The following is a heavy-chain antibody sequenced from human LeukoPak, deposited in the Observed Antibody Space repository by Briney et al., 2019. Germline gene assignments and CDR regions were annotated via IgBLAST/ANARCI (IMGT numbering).Heavy chain of an antibody. V-gene: IGHV1-2*02. CDR3: ARTSDLWGETDY. CDR2: INPNSGGT. Sequence: GASVKVSCKSSGYTFTGYYMHWVRQAPGQGLEWMGWINPNSGGTNYAQKFQGRVTMTRDTSISTAYMELSRLRSDDTAVYYCARTSDLWGETDYWGQGTLVTVSS. J-gene: IGHJ4*02. D-gene: IGHD3-16*01. CDR1: GYTFTGYY.